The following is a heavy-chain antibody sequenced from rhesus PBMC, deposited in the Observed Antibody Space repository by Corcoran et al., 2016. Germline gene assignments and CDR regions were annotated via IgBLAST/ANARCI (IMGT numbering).Heavy chain of an antibody. CDR1: GFTFSSYV. CDR3: TSAYCSGGVCPTLDS. D-gene: IGHD2-39*02. V-gene: IGHV3-100*01. J-gene: IGHJ6*01. CDR2: ISESGGTI. Sequence: EVQLVESGGGLAKPGGSLRLSCVASGFTFSSYVMHWVRQAPGKGLEWVSVISESGGTIYYADSVKGRFTISRDNAKNSLFLQMNSLRAEDTAVYYCTSAYCSGGVCPTLDSWGQGVVVTVSS.